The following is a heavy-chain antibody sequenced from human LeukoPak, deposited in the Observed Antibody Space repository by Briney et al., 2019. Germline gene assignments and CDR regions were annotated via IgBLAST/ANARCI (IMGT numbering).Heavy chain of an antibody. V-gene: IGHV3-30-3*01. CDR1: GFTFNRHW. CDR3: ARVGISSTNLSITMIVVVGTLHPGFDY. Sequence: GGSLRLSCAASGFTFNRHWMSWVRQAPGKGLEWVAVISYDGSNKYYADSVKGRFTISRDNSKNTLYLQMNSLRAEDTAVYYCARVGISSTNLSITMIVVVGTLHPGFDYWGQGTLVTVSS. J-gene: IGHJ4*02. CDR2: ISYDGSNK. D-gene: IGHD3-22*01.